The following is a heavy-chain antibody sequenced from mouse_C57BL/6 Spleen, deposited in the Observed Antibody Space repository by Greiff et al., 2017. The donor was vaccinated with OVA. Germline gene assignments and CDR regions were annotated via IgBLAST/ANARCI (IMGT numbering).Heavy chain of an antibody. V-gene: IGHV5-4*01. CDR2: ISDGGSYT. D-gene: IGHD2-5*01. Sequence: LEWVATISDGGSYTYYPDNVKGRLTISRDNAKYNLYLQMSHLKSEDTAMYYCARYSNYYYYAMDYGGQGTSVTVSS. J-gene: IGHJ4*01. CDR3: ARYSNYYYYAMDY.